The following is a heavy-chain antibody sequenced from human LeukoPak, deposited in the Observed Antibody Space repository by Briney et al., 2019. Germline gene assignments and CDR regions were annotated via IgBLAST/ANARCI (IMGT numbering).Heavy chain of an antibody. CDR2: INQRGST. D-gene: IGHD2-15*01. V-gene: IGHV4-34*01. CDR1: GGSFSGYY. Sequence: SETLSLTCAVYGGSFSGYYWSWIRQPPGKGLEWIGEINQRGSTNYNPSLKSRVTISVDTSKNQFSLKLSSVTAADTAVYYCARGDSSGGSCYSRSRTYGMDVWGKGTTVTVSS. J-gene: IGHJ6*04. CDR3: ARGDSSGGSCYSRSRTYGMDV.